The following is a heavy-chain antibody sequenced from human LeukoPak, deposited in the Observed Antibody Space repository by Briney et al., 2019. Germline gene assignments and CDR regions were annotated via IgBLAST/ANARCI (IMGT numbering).Heavy chain of an antibody. CDR3: AKHYYYNMDV. J-gene: IGHJ6*02. CDR1: GFTFSSYW. CDR2: INSDVTTT. V-gene: IGHV3-74*01. Sequence: QSGGSLRLSCAASGFTFSSYWMHWVRQAPGKGLVWVSRINSDVTTTTYADSVKGRFTISRDNAKNTLYLQMNSLRAEDTAVYYCAKHYYYNMDVWGQGTTVTVSS.